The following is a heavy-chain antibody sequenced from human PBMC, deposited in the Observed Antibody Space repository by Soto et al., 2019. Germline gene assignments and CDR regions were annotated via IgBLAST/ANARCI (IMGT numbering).Heavy chain of an antibody. CDR3: ARNARIQLWSYYYYYGMDV. J-gene: IGHJ6*02. Sequence: PSETLSLTCTVSGGSVSSGSYYWSWIRQPPGKGLGWIGYIYYSGSTNYNSSLKSRVTISVDTSKNQFSLKLSSVTAADTAVYYCARNARIQLWSYYYYYGMDVWGQGTTVTVSS. V-gene: IGHV4-61*01. CDR1: GGSVSSGSYY. CDR2: IYYSGST. D-gene: IGHD5-18*01.